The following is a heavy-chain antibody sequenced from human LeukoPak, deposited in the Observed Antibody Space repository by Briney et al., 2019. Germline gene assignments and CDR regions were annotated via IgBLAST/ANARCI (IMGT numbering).Heavy chain of an antibody. D-gene: IGHD3-22*01. CDR1: GYTFTSYG. CDR2: ISAYNGNT. V-gene: IGHV1-18*01. Sequence: ASVKVSCKXSGYTFTSYGISWVRQAPGQGLEWMGWISAYNGNTNYAQKLQGRVTMTTDTSTSTAYMELRSLRSDDTAVYYCARVPYYYDSSGYYSGGYFDYWGQGTLVTVSS. J-gene: IGHJ4*02. CDR3: ARVPYYYDSSGYYSGGYFDY.